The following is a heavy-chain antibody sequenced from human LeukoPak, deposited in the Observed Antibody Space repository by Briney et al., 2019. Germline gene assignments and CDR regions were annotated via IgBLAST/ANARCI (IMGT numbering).Heavy chain of an antibody. CDR1: GHTFTGYY. Sequence: GASVKVSCKASGHTFTGYYMHWVRQAPGQGLEWMGWINPNSGGTNYAQKFQGRVTMTRDTSISTAYMELSRLRSDDTAVYYCARDLGYSYGYNWFDPWGQGTLVTVSS. V-gene: IGHV1-2*02. CDR3: ARDLGYSYGYNWFDP. D-gene: IGHD5-18*01. J-gene: IGHJ5*02. CDR2: INPNSGGT.